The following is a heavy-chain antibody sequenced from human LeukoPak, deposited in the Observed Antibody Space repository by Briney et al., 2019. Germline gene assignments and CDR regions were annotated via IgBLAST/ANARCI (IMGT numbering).Heavy chain of an antibody. J-gene: IGHJ3*02. V-gene: IGHV4-4*07. Sequence: PSETLFLTCTVSGGSISSYYWSWIRQPAGKGLEWIGRIYSSGSTNYDPSLRSRVTMSVDTSKNQFSLKLSSVTAADTAVYYCARDPNDFGDYGAFDIWGQGTTVTVSS. CDR1: GGSISSYY. CDR2: IYSSGST. CDR3: ARDPNDFGDYGAFDI. D-gene: IGHD4-17*01.